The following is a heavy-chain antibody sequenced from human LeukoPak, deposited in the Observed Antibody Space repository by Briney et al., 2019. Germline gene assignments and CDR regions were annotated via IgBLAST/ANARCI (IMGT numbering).Heavy chain of an antibody. V-gene: IGHV4-38-2*02. Sequence: PSQTLSLTCTVSGYSINSGYYWGWIRQPPGRGLEWIGSIYHSGSTYYNPSLKSRVTISVDTSKNQFSLKLSSVTAADTAVYYCAGWGRVGATRDWFDPWGQGTLVTVSS. CDR2: IYHSGST. J-gene: IGHJ5*02. CDR1: GYSINSGYY. CDR3: AGWGRVGATRDWFDP. D-gene: IGHD1-26*01.